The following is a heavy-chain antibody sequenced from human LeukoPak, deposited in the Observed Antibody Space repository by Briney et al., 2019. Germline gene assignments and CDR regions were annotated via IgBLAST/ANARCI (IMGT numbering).Heavy chain of an antibody. CDR2: IYYSGRT. CDR3: AVWHVVYNWFDP. J-gene: IGHJ5*02. CDR1: GVSISSSSYY. V-gene: IGHV4-39*01. Sequence: PSETLSLTCTVSGVSISSSSYYWGWIRQPPGKGLEWIGSIYYSGRTYYNPSLKSRVTISVDTSKNQFSLKLSSVTAADTAVYYCAVWHVVYNWFDPWGQGTLVTVSS. D-gene: IGHD3-16*01.